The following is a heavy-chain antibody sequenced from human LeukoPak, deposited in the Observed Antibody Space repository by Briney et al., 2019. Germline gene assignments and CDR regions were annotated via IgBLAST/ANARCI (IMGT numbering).Heavy chain of an antibody. D-gene: IGHD3-10*01. V-gene: IGHV3-21*01. Sequence: PGGSLRLSCAASGLTFSGYSMNWARQAPGKGLEWVSSISSNSNYIYYADSLKGRFTISRDNAKNSLYLQLNSLRAEDTAVYYCARLGLFGSGSSYPDYWGQGTLVTVSS. CDR3: ARLGLFGSGSSYPDY. J-gene: IGHJ4*02. CDR2: ISSNSNYI. CDR1: GLTFSGYS.